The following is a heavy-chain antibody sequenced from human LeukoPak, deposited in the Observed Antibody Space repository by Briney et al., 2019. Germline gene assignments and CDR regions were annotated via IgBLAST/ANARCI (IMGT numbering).Heavy chain of an antibody. V-gene: IGHV3-23*01. CDR3: ARGPSVLGAIDN. D-gene: IGHD3-10*01. J-gene: IGHJ4*02. CDR1: GFTFSSYA. Sequence: GGSLRLSCAASGFTFSSYAMSWVRQAPGKGLEWVSAISGSGGSTYYADSVKGRFTISRDNAKDMLYLQMDSLRAEDTAIYYCARGPSVLGAIDNWGQGTLVAVSS. CDR2: ISGSGGST.